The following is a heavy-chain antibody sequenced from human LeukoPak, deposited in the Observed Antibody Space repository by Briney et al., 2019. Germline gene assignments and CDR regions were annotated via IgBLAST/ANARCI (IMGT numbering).Heavy chain of an antibody. CDR2: INPNSGGT. D-gene: IGHD1-1*01. CDR1: GNTFTDYY. CDR3: ATASWNAIKPFEY. V-gene: IGHV1-2*02. Sequence: ASVKVSCKASGNTFTDYYIHWVRQAPGHGLEWMGWINPNSGGTNYAQKFHGRVTMTRDTSISTGYMELSRLTSDDTAVYYCATASWNAIKPFEYWGQGTLVTASS. J-gene: IGHJ4*02.